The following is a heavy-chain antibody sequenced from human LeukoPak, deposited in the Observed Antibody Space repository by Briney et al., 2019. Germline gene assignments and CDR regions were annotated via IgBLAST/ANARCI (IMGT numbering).Heavy chain of an antibody. V-gene: IGHV3-74*01. CDR3: ARMQYGSGSYYKSNYLDH. J-gene: IGHJ4*02. Sequence: PGGSLRLSCAASGFTFSSYWMHWVRQAPGKGLVWVSRINSDGSSTSYADSVKGRFTISRDNAKNTLYLQMNSPRAEDTAVYYCARMQYGSGSYYKSNYLDHWGQGTVVTVSS. CDR1: GFTFSSYW. D-gene: IGHD3-10*01. CDR2: INSDGSST.